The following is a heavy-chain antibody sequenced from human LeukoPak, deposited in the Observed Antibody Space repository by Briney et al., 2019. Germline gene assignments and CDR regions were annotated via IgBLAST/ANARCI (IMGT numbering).Heavy chain of an antibody. Sequence: PSETLSLTCTVSGGSITSYYWSWIRQPPGKGLEWIGYIYNSGSTNYNPSLKSRVTISVDTSKNQFSLKLSSVTAADTAVYYCARLYSSSLGQVFDYWGQGTLVTVSS. CDR2: IYNSGST. D-gene: IGHD4-11*01. J-gene: IGHJ4*02. CDR3: ARLYSSSLGQVFDY. V-gene: IGHV4-59*01. CDR1: GGSITSYY.